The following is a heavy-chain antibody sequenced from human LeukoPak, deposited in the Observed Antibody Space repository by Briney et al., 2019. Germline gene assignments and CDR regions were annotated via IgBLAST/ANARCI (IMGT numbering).Heavy chain of an antibody. CDR1: GGSFSGYY. V-gene: IGHV4-34*01. J-gene: IGHJ4*02. CDR3: ARVGAQGEFDY. D-gene: IGHD3-16*01. Sequence: PSETLSLTCAVYGGSFSGYYWSWIRQPPGKGLEWIGEINHSGGTNYNPSLKSRVTISVDTSKNQFSLKLSSVTAADTAVYYCARVGAQGEFDYWGQGTLVTVSS. CDR2: INHSGGT.